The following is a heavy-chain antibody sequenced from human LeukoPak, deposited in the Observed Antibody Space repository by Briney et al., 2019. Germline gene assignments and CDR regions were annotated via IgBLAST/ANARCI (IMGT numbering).Heavy chain of an antibody. D-gene: IGHD6-19*01. V-gene: IGHV1-3*01. J-gene: IGHJ4*02. CDR3: ASQPPAVAGTHPFDY. CDR2: INAGNGNT. Sequence: ASVKVSCKASGYTFTSYAMHWVRQAPGQRLEWMGWINAGNGNTKYSQKFQGRVTITRDTSASTAYMELSCLRSEDTAVYYCASQPPAVAGTHPFDYWGQGTLVTVSS. CDR1: GYTFTSYA.